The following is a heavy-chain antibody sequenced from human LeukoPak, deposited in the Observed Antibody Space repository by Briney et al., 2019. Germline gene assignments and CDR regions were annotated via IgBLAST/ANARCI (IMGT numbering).Heavy chain of an antibody. CDR1: GFTFSTYA. D-gene: IGHD5-12*01. V-gene: IGHV3-30*07. CDR2: ISYDGSNE. J-gene: IGHJ3*02. Sequence: PGRSLRLSCEASGFTFSTYAMHWVRQAPGKGLEWVSEISYDGSNEYYADSVKGRFTISRDNSKNTLYLQMNSLRAEDTVVYYCARGHIGAPDPNHDAFDIWGQGTMVTVSS. CDR3: ARGHIGAPDPNHDAFDI.